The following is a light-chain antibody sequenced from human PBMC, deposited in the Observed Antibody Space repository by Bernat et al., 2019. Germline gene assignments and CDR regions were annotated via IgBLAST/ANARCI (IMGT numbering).Light chain of an antibody. CDR2: DAS. Sequence: EIVLTQSPATLSLSPGERATLSCRASQSVSSYLAWYQQKPGQAPRLLSYDASNRATGIPARFSGSGSWTDFTLTISSLEPEDFAVYYCQQRSNWPPMYTFGQGTKLEIK. CDR3: QQRSNWPPMYT. CDR1: QSVSSY. V-gene: IGKV3-11*01. J-gene: IGKJ2*01.